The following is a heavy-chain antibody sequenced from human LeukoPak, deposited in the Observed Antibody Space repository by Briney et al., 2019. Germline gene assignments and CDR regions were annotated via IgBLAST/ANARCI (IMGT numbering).Heavy chain of an antibody. Sequence: SETLSLTCAVDGGSFSGFYWTWIRQTPGKGLEWIGEINQTGNTNYNPSLTDYNPSLKSRVTISVDSSKNQLSLKVNSMTAADTGVYCARVRPDPLEYGYYMDVWGKGTTVTVSS. CDR3: ARVRPDPLEYGYYMDV. CDR1: GGSFSGFY. D-gene: IGHD3-3*01. CDR2: INQTGNT. J-gene: IGHJ6*03. V-gene: IGHV4-34*01.